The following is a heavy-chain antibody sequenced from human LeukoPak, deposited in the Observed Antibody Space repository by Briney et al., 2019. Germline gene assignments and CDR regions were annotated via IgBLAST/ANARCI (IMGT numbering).Heavy chain of an antibody. CDR3: ARDGGYCSSTSCFLVNWFDP. V-gene: IGHV1-69*05. D-gene: IGHD2-2*01. CDR1: GGTFSSYA. J-gene: IGHJ5*02. Sequence: SVKVSCEASGGTFSSYAISWVRQAPGQGLEWMGGIIPIFGTANYAQKFQGRVTITTDESTSTAYMELSSLRSEDTAVYYCARDGGYCSSTSCFLVNWFDPWGQGTLVTVSS. CDR2: IIPIFGTA.